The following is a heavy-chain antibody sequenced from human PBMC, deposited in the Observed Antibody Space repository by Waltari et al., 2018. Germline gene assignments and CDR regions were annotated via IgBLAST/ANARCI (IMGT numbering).Heavy chain of an antibody. J-gene: IGHJ4*02. Sequence: EVQLVESGGGLVKPGGSLRLSCAASGFTFSSYSMNWVRQAPGKGLEWVSSISSSSSYIYYADSVKGRFTISRDNAKNSLYLQMNSLRAEDTAVYYCARDGPTHGDYFYWGQGTLVTVSS. CDR1: GFTFSSYS. D-gene: IGHD4-17*01. CDR2: ISSSSSYI. CDR3: ARDGPTHGDYFY. V-gene: IGHV3-21*01.